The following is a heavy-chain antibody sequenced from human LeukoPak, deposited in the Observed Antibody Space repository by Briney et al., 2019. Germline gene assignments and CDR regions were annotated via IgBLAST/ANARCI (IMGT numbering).Heavy chain of an antibody. D-gene: IGHD6-19*01. V-gene: IGHV3-30*02. CDR2: IRFDGSNR. J-gene: IGHJ4*02. CDR3: AKRGSGSYEFDY. CDR1: GGTFSSYD. Sequence: SCKASGGTFSSYDMHWVRQSPGKGLEWVAYIRFDGSNRYFADSVKGRFTISRDNSKNTLYLQMNSLRAEDTAVYYCAKRGSGSYEFDYWGQGTLVTVSS.